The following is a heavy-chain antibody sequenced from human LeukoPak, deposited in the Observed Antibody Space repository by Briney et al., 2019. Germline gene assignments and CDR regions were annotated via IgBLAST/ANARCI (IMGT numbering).Heavy chain of an antibody. J-gene: IGHJ4*02. Sequence: GGSLRLSCAASGFTFSNYGMHWVRQAPGKGLEWVAFIRYDGSNEYYADSVKGRFTISRDNSKNTLYLQMNSLRTEDTAVYYCARGLYYYDSSGYPDWGQGTLVTVSS. CDR2: IRYDGSNE. CDR1: GFTFSNYG. V-gene: IGHV3-30*02. CDR3: ARGLYYYDSSGYPD. D-gene: IGHD3-22*01.